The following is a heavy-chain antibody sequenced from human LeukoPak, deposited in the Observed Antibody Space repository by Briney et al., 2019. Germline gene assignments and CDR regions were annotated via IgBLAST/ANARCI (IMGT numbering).Heavy chain of an antibody. J-gene: IGHJ4*02. Sequence: ASVKVSCKTSGYTFTYYVISWVRQAPGQGLEWMGWINAYNGNTNDAQKFQGRVTMTTDTSTSTAYMELRSLRSDDTAVYYFARGEKPYDYSGQGTLVSVCS. D-gene: IGHD1-26*01. CDR3: ARGEKPYDY. CDR1: GYTFTYYV. V-gene: IGHV1-18*01. CDR2: INAYNGNT.